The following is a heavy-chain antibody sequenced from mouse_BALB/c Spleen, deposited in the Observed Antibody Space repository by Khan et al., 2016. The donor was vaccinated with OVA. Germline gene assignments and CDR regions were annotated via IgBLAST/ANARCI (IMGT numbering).Heavy chain of an antibody. J-gene: IGHJ3*01. V-gene: IGHV3-8*02. Sequence: EVKLPESGPGLVKPSQTLSLTCSVTGDSITSGYWNWIRKFPGNKLEYMGYMIYSGSTYYNPSLKSRISITRHTSKNQYYLQLNSVTSEDTATYCCARSTYRYAFAYWGQGTLVTVSA. CDR3: ARSTYRYAFAY. CDR1: GDSITSGY. CDR2: MIYSGST. D-gene: IGHD2-12*01.